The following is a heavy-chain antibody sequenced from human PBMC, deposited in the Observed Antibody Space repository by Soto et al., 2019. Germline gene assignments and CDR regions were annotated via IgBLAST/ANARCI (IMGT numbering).Heavy chain of an antibody. CDR2: ISYDGSNK. J-gene: IGHJ4*02. Sequence: GGSLRLSCAASGFTFSSYAMHWVRQAPGKGLEWVAVISYDGSNKYYADSVKGRFTISRDNSKNTLYLQMNSLRAEDTAVYYCARWDEYSSRWYWYYFDYWGQGTLVTVSS. V-gene: IGHV3-30-3*01. D-gene: IGHD6-13*01. CDR1: GFTFSSYA. CDR3: ARWDEYSSRWYWYYFDY.